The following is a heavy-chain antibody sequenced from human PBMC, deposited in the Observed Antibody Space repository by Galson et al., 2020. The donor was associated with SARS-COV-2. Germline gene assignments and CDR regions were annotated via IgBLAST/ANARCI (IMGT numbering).Heavy chain of an antibody. V-gene: IGHV4-59*01. Sequence: SETLSLTCTVSGPSFATNHWTWIRQPPGQGLEWIGHISYSGTTYQNPSLESRVTISIDTSTNQFSLHLSSVTAADTAVYYCAGPYYDRINFYYAFKIWGQGAMVTVSS. CDR1: GPSFATNH. D-gene: IGHD3-22*01. J-gene: IGHJ3*02. CDR2: ISYSGTT. CDR3: AGPYYDRINFYYAFKI.